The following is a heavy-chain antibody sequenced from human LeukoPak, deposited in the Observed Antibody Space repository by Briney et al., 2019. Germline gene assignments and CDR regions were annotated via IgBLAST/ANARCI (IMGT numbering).Heavy chain of an antibody. Sequence: GGSLRLSCAASGFTFSSYSMNWVRQAPGKGLEWVSSISSSSSYIYYADSVKGRFTISRDNAKNSLYLQMNSLRAEDTALYYCAKDGCSSTSCYSDYWGQGTLVTVSS. CDR3: AKDGCSSTSCYSDY. D-gene: IGHD2-2*01. CDR1: GFTFSSYS. J-gene: IGHJ4*02. CDR2: ISSSSSYI. V-gene: IGHV3-21*04.